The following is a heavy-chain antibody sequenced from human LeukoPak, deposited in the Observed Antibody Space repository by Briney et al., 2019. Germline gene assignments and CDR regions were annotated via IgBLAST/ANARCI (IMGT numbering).Heavy chain of an antibody. CDR2: TDTSGRYV. CDR3: AKPSGYIRYSDPNINSDEFDL. CDR1: GFTFSNYG. D-gene: IGHD5-12*01. V-gene: IGHV3-NL1*01. J-gene: IGHJ3*01. Sequence: PGGSLRLSCAASGFTFSNYGMNWVRQAPGKGLEWVSFTDTSGRYVYYGDSVKGRFTISRDNSKNTVYLQMSSLRPEDTAMYYCAKPSGYIRYSDPNINSDEFDLWGQGTMVTVSS.